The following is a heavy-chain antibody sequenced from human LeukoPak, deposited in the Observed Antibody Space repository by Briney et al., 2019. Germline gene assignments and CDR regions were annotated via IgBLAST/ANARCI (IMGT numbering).Heavy chain of an antibody. V-gene: IGHV3-23*01. CDR1: GFSFSSYG. CDR3: AKDSAFYYIDV. Sequence: GGTLRLSCAASGFSFSSYGMSWVRQAPGKGLEWVSAISGSGGSTYYADSVKGRFTISRDNSKNTLYLQMNSLKGDDTAVYYCAKDSAFYYIDVWGKGTTDIISS. CDR2: ISGSGGST. J-gene: IGHJ6*03. D-gene: IGHD3-10*01.